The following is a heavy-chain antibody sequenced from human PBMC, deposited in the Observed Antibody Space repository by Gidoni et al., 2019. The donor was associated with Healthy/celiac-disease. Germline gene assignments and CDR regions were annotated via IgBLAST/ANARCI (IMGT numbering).Heavy chain of an antibody. Sequence: QITLKESGPTLVKPTQTLTLICTFSGFSLSTSGVGGGWIRQPPGKALEWLALIYWDDDKRYSPSLKSRLTITKDTSKNQVVLTMTNMDPVDTATYYCAHSHCYGSGSYYNWFDPWGQGTLVTVSS. D-gene: IGHD3-10*01. V-gene: IGHV2-5*02. CDR3: AHSHCYGSGSYYNWFDP. J-gene: IGHJ5*02. CDR1: GFSLSTSGVG. CDR2: IYWDDDK.